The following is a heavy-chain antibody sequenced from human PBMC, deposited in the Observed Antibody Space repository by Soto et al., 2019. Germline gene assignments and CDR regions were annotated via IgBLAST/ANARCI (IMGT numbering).Heavy chain of an antibody. Sequence: QVQLVQSGAEVKKPGASVKVSCKASGYTFHSYGISWVRQAPGQGLEWRGTISGYNGNTNYAQKLQGRVTMTKDTSTSTAYMELRSRRSDDTALYYCAREISSGWANGFDPWGKGTLVTVSS. V-gene: IGHV1-18*04. CDR2: ISGYNGNT. CDR3: AREISSGWANGFDP. D-gene: IGHD6-19*01. J-gene: IGHJ5*02. CDR1: GYTFHSYG.